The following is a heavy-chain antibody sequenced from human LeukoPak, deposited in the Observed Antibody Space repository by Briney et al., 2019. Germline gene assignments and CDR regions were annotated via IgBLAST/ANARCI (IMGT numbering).Heavy chain of an antibody. J-gene: IGHJ4*02. CDR2: ISYDGSNK. V-gene: IGHV3-30*18. CDR3: AKGLRFLKWFQPLLEEDIDY. CDR1: GFTFSSYG. Sequence: GGSLRLSCAASGFTFSSYGMHWVRQAPGKGLEWVAVISYDGSNKYYADSVKGRFTISRDNSKNTLYLQMNSLRAEDTAVYYCAKGLRFLKWFQPLLEEDIDYWGQGTLVTVSS. D-gene: IGHD3-3*01.